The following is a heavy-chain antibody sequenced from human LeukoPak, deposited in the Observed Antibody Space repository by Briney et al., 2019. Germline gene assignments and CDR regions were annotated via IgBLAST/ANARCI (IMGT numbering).Heavy chain of an antibody. D-gene: IGHD1-26*01. CDR3: SRVIVGATCAFDI. CDR1: GYSINSGYY. J-gene: IGHJ3*02. V-gene: IGHV4-38-2*02. CDR2: IFHSGIT. Sequence: PSGTLSLTCTVSGYSINSGYYWGWIRQPPGKGLEWIGSIFHSGITYYNPSLKSRVTISVDTSKNQFSLKLSSVTAADTALYFCSRVIVGATCAFDIWGQGTMVTVSS.